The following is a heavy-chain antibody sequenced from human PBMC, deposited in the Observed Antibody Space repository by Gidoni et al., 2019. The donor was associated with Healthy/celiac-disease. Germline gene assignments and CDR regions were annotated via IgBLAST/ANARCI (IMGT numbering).Heavy chain of an antibody. CDR2: INAGDGNT. J-gene: IGHJ5*02. D-gene: IGHD6-13*01. V-gene: IGHV1-3*01. CDR1: GYTFTSYA. Sequence: QVQLVQSGAEVKKPGASVKVSCKAAGYTFTSYAMHWVRQAPGQRLEWMGWINAGDGNTKYSQKFQGRVTITRDTSASTAYMELSSLRSEDTAVYYCARGGESSSWFWGPWGQGTLVTVSS. CDR3: ARGGESSSWFWGP.